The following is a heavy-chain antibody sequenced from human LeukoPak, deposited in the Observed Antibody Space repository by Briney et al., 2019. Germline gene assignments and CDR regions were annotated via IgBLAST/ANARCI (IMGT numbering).Heavy chain of an antibody. V-gene: IGHV4-34*01. J-gene: IGHJ3*02. D-gene: IGHD3-10*01. CDR3: ARRRGAHTANALDI. CDR1: GGSFSGYY. CDR2: INHSGST. Sequence: SETLSLTCAVYGGSFSGYYWSWIRQPPGKGLEWIGEINHSGSTNYNPSLKSRVTISVDTSKNQFSLKLSSVTAADTAVYYCARRRGAHTANALDIWGQGTMVTASS.